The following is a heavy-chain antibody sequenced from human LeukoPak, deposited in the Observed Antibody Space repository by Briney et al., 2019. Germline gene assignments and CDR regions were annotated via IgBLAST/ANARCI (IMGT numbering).Heavy chain of an antibody. CDR1: GFTFSSYG. D-gene: IGHD6-13*01. CDR3: ARDIAAATDY. V-gene: IGHV3-30*02. Sequence: PGGSLRLSCAGSGFTFSSYGIHWVRQGPGKGLEWVAFIRYDGVSQYYAESVKGRFTISRDNSKNTLYLQMNSLRAEDTAVYYCARDIAAATDYWGQGTLVTVSS. J-gene: IGHJ4*02. CDR2: IRYDGVSQ.